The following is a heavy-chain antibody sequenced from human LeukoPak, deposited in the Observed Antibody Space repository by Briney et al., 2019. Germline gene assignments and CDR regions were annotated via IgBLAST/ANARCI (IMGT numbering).Heavy chain of an antibody. V-gene: IGHV3-30*18. Sequence: GGSLRLSCAASGFTFSSYGMHWVRQAPGKGLEWVAVISYDESNKYYADSVKGRFTISRDNSKNTLYLQVNSLRAEDTAVYYCAKADYASYGMDVWGQGTTVTVSS. CDR1: GFTFSSYG. CDR2: ISYDESNK. J-gene: IGHJ6*02. D-gene: IGHD3-16*01. CDR3: AKADYASYGMDV.